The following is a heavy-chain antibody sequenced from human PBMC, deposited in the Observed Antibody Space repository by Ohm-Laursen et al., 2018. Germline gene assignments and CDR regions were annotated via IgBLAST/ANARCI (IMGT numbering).Heavy chain of an antibody. CDR3: ARVPMTTVTFSQPQYYYGMDV. CDR1: GFTFSRYC. CDR2: IKQDERDK. D-gene: IGHD4-11*01. V-gene: IGHV3-7*01. Sequence: GSLRLSWAASGFTFSRYCMTWVRQAPGKGLEWVANIKQDERDKYYVDSVKGRFTISRDNAKNSLYLQMNSLRAEDTAVYYCARVPMTTVTFSQPQYYYGMDVWGQGTTVTVSS. J-gene: IGHJ6*02.